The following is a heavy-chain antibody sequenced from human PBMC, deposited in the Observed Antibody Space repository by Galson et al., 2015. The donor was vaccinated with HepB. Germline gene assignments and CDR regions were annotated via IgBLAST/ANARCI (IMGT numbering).Heavy chain of an antibody. D-gene: IGHD4-17*01. Sequence: SLRLSCAASGFTFSSYSMNWVRQAPGKGLEWVSSISSSSYIYYADSVKGRFTISRDNAKNSLYLQMNSLRAEDTAVYYCAIRGTVTTPGDYWGQGTLVTVSS. CDR1: GFTFSSYS. V-gene: IGHV3-21*01. CDR3: AIRGTVTTPGDY. J-gene: IGHJ4*02. CDR2: ISSSSYI.